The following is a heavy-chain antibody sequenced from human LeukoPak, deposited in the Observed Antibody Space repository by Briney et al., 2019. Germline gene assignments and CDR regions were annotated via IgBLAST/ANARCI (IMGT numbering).Heavy chain of an antibody. CDR2: INPSGGST. V-gene: IGHV1-46*01. CDR1: GYTFTSYY. CDR3: ARGREYYDSSGYFDY. Sequence: ASVKVSCKASGYTFTSYYTHWVRQAPGQGLEWMEIINPSGGSTSYAQKFQGRVTMTRDTSTSTVYMELSSLRSEDTAVYYCARGREYYDSSGYFDYWGQGTLVTVSS. D-gene: IGHD3-22*01. J-gene: IGHJ4*02.